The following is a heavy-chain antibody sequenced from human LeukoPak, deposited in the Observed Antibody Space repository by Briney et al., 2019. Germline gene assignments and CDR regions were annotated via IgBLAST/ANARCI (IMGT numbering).Heavy chain of an antibody. D-gene: IGHD3-10*01. CDR2: IYFSGGT. CDR1: GGSISSSNCC. CDR3: ARQTGSGLFSLP. Sequence: SETLSLTCTVSGGSISSSNCCWGWIRQPPGKGLEWIGSIYFSGGTYYNAPLKSRVTISVDTSKNQFSLKLSSVTAADTAVYYCARQTGSGLFSLPGGQGTLVTVSS. J-gene: IGHJ4*02. V-gene: IGHV4-39*01.